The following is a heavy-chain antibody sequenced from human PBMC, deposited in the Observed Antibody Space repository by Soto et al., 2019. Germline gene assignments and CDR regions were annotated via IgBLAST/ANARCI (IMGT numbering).Heavy chain of an antibody. CDR2: IYSGGST. CDR1: GFTVSSNY. Sequence: GGSLRLSCAASGFTVSSNYMSWVRQAPGKGLEWVSVIYSGGSTYYADSLKGRFTISRDNSKNTLYIQMNSLRAEDTAVYYCARDGPAGTPYYYMDVWGKGTTVTVSS. V-gene: IGHV3-66*01. CDR3: ARDGPAGTPYYYMDV. J-gene: IGHJ6*03. D-gene: IGHD6-13*01.